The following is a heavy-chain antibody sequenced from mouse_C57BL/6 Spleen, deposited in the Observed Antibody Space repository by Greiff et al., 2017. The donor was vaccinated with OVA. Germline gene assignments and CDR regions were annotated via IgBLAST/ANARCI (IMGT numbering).Heavy chain of an antibody. CDR1: GFTFNTYA. CDR2: IRSKSSNYAT. J-gene: IGHJ3*01. CDR3: VRAYSNYGGDWFAY. Sequence: EVQLQQSGGGLVQPKGSLKLSCAASGFTFNTYAMHWVRQAPGKGLEWVARIRSKSSNYATYYADSVKDRFTISRDDSQSMLYLQMNNLKTEDTAMYYCVRAYSNYGGDWFAYWGQGTLVTVSA. V-gene: IGHV10-3*01. D-gene: IGHD2-5*01.